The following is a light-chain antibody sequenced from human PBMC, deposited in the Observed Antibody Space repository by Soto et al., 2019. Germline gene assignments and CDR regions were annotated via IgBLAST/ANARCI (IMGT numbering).Light chain of an antibody. Sequence: DIQMTHSPSSLSASVLYRVTITFRSSQSISRWLAWYQQKPGKAPKLLIFDASSLESGTPSRFSGRRSGTQFTLTINGLQPDDFATYYCQQYDNYKPLNFGGGTKVDIK. CDR1: QSISRW. V-gene: IGKV1-5*01. CDR2: DAS. J-gene: IGKJ4*01. CDR3: QQYDNYKPLN.